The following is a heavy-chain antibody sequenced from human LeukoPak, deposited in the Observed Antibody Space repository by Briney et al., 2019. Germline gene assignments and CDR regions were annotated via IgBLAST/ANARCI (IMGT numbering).Heavy chain of an antibody. D-gene: IGHD2-2*01. V-gene: IGHV1-8*01. CDR3: ARGIVVVPAAYKGYYYYYMDV. CDR1: GYTFTRYY. Sequence: ASVKVSCKASGYTFTRYYVHWVRQATGQGLEWMGWMNPNSGNTGYAQKFQGRVTTTRNTSISTAYMELSSLRSEDTAVYYCARGIVVVPAAYKGYYYYYMDVWGKGTTVTISS. J-gene: IGHJ6*03. CDR2: MNPNSGNT.